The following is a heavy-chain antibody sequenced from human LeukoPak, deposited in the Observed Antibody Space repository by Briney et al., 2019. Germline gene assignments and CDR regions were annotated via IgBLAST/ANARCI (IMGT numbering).Heavy chain of an antibody. J-gene: IGHJ4*02. CDR2: IYYSGST. Sequence: SETLSLTCTVSGGSISSSSYYWGWIRQPPGKGLGWIGSIYYSGSTYYNPSLKSRVTISVDTSKNQFSLKLSSVTAADTAVYYCARQKGGDYVWGTERLPDYWGQGTLVTVSS. D-gene: IGHD3-16*01. CDR3: ARQKGGDYVWGTERLPDY. V-gene: IGHV4-39*01. CDR1: GGSISSSSYY.